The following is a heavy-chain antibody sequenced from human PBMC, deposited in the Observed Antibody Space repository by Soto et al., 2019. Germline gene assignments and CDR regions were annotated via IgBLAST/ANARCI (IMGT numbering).Heavy chain of an antibody. CDR3: ARGYYGSGSFCDY. CDR1: GFTFSSYA. J-gene: IGHJ4*02. CDR2: ISSDGSNK. D-gene: IGHD3-10*01. V-gene: IGHV3-30-3*01. Sequence: QVQLVESGGGVVQPGRSLRLSCAASGFTFSSYAMHWVRQAPGKGLEWVAGISSDGSNKYYADSVKGRFTISRDNSKNTLYLQMNSLRAEDTAVYYCARGYYGSGSFCDYWGQGTLVTVSS.